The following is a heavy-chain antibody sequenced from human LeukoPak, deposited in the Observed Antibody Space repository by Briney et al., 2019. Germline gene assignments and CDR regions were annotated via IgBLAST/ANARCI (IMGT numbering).Heavy chain of an antibody. V-gene: IGHV1-3*01. CDR1: GYSFTGYY. CDR3: ARGYDLVYFDY. CDR2: INAGNGNT. Sequence: ASVKVSCKASGYSFTGYYIHWVRQAPGQRLEWMGWINAGNGNTKYSQKFQGRVTITRDTSASTAYMELSSLRSEDTAVYYCARGYDLVYFDYWGQGTLVTVSS. J-gene: IGHJ4*02. D-gene: IGHD5-12*01.